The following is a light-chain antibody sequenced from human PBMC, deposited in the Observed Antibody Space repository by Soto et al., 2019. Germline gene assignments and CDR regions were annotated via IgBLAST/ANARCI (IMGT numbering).Light chain of an antibody. CDR1: QSVSSSY. CDR3: QQYGSSPPYT. Sequence: EIVLTQSPGTLSLSPGERATLSCRASQSVSSSYLAWYQQKPGQAPRLLIYGASIRATGIPDRFSGSGSGTDFTLTISRLEPEDCVVYYCQQYGSSPPYTFGQGTKLEIK. V-gene: IGKV3-20*01. J-gene: IGKJ2*01. CDR2: GAS.